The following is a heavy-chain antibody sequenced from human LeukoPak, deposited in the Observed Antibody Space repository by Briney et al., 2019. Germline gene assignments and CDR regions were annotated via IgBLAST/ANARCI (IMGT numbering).Heavy chain of an antibody. CDR2: TYYRSHLYY. Sequence: SQTLSLTCAISGDIFSSDSAAWNWIRQSPSRGLEWLGRTYYRSHLYYDYAVSVKSRITIDPDTSKNQFSLQLNSVTPEDAAVYYCAGGTGVFDYWGQGALVTVSS. D-gene: IGHD7-27*01. CDR3: AGGTGVFDY. CDR1: GDIFSSDSAA. J-gene: IGHJ4*02. V-gene: IGHV6-1*01.